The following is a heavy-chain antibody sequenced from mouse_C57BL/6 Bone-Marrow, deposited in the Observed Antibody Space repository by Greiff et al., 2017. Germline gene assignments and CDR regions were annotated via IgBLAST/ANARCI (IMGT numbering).Heavy chain of an antibody. CDR2: IDPSDSYT. CDR1: GYTFTSYW. Sequence: QVQLQQPGAELVKPGASVKLSCKASGYTFTSYWMQWVKQRPGQGLEWIGEIDPSDSYTNYNQKFKGKATLTVDTSCSTAYMQRSSLTSEDSAVYYCARATTAMDYWGQVTSVTVSS. J-gene: IGHJ4*01. D-gene: IGHD1-2*01. CDR3: ARATTAMDY. V-gene: IGHV1-50*01.